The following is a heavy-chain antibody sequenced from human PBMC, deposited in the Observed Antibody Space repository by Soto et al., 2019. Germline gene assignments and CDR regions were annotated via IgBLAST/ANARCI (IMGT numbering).Heavy chain of an antibody. CDR3: ARDKRITIFGVVIEGDPTDYYAMDV. CDR1: GGSVSSGDYY. CDR2: IYYSGST. D-gene: IGHD3-3*01. Sequence: SETLSLTCTVSGGSVSSGDYYWSWIRQPPGKGLEWIGYIYYSGSTYYNPSLKSRVTISVDTSKNQFSLKLSSVTAADTAVYYCARDKRITIFGVVIEGDPTDYYAMDVWGQGTTVTVSS. J-gene: IGHJ6*02. V-gene: IGHV4-30-4*01.